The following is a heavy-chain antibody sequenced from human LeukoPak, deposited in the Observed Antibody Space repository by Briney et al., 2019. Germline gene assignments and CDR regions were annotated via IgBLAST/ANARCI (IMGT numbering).Heavy chain of an antibody. J-gene: IGHJ3*02. CDR2: INPNSGGT. Sequence: GASVKVSCKASGYTFTGYYMHWVRQAPGQGLEWMGWINPNSGGTNYAQKFQGRVTMTRDTSISTAYMELSSLRSEDTAVYYCARDPAYTDAFDIWGQGTMVTVSS. D-gene: IGHD4-11*01. V-gene: IGHV1-2*02. CDR1: GYTFTGYY. CDR3: ARDPAYTDAFDI.